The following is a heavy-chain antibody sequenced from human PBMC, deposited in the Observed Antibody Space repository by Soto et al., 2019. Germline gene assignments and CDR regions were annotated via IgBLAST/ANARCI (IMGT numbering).Heavy chain of an antibody. CDR2: INAGNGNT. J-gene: IGHJ5*02. V-gene: IGHV1-3*01. D-gene: IGHD6-19*01. Sequence: QVQLVQSGAEVKKPGASVKVSCKASGYTFTSYAMHWVRQAPGQRREWMGWINAGNGNTKYSQKFQGSVTITRDTSARTAYMEMNSLRSEDTAVYYCATSSGWNPSNWFDPWGQGTLVTVSS. CDR3: ATSSGWNPSNWFDP. CDR1: GYTFTSYA.